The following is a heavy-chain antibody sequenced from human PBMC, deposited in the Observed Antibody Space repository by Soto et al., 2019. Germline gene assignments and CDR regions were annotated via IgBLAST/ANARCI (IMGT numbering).Heavy chain of an antibody. CDR1: GGSISSGGYF. CDR3: ARDILLWFGELPPRAHDAFDI. CDR2: INYSGST. V-gene: IGHV4-31*03. D-gene: IGHD3-10*01. Sequence: QVQLQESGPGLVKPSQTLSLTCTVSGGSISSGGYFWSWIRQHPGKGLEWIGDINYSGSTYSNPSLKIRVTISVDTSKNQYSLKLSFVTAADTAVYYCARDILLWFGELPPRAHDAFDIWGQGTMVTVSS. J-gene: IGHJ3*02.